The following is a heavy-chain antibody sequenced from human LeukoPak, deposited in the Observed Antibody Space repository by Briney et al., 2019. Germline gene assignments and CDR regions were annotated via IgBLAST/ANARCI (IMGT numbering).Heavy chain of an antibody. V-gene: IGHV5-51*01. D-gene: IGHD2-15*01. CDR2: IYPGDSDT. Sequence: GESLKISCKGSGYSFTSYWIGWVRQMPGKGLEWMGIIYPGDSDTRYSPPFQGQVTISADKSISTAYLQWSSLKASDTAMYYCARLGRYCSGGSCSYYFDYWGQGTLVTVSS. CDR3: ARLGRYCSGGSCSYYFDY. J-gene: IGHJ4*02. CDR1: GYSFTSYW.